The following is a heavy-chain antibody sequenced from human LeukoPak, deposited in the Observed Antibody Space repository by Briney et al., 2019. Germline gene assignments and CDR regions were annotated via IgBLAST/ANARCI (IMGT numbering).Heavy chain of an antibody. CDR2: ISGSGGNT. J-gene: IGHJ4*02. Sequence: GGSLRLSCAASVFTFSSYAMSWVRQAPGKGLEWVSAISGSGGNTYYADSVKGRFTISRDNSKNTLYLQMNSLRAEDTAVYYCAKAVYYDFWSGYFFDYWGQGTLVTVSS. CDR1: VFTFSSYA. D-gene: IGHD3-3*01. CDR3: AKAVYYDFWSGYFFDY. V-gene: IGHV3-23*01.